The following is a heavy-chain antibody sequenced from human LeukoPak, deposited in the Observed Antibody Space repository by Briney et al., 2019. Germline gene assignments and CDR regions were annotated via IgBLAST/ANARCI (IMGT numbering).Heavy chain of an antibody. CDR2: ISPSGGST. J-gene: IGHJ4*02. D-gene: IGHD6-19*01. CDR1: GYTFTSNY. V-gene: IGHV1-46*01. Sequence: ASVKVSCKAFGYTFTSNYMHWVRQAPGQGPEWMGVISPSGGSTTYAQKFQGRVTMTTDTSTSTAYMELRSLRSDDTAVYYCARDYSSGWYGSFDYWGQGTLVTVSS. CDR3: ARDYSSGWYGSFDY.